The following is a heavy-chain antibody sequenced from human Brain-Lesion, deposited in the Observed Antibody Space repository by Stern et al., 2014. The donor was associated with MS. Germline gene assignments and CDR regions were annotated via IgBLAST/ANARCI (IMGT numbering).Heavy chain of an antibody. V-gene: IGHV5-51*03. CDR1: GYLFDDYW. CDR2: IFPRDSNT. CDR3: AISPATPSGYDRFDY. D-gene: IGHD5-12*01. Sequence: VQLVESGAEVKKPGESLKISCEASGYLFDDYWIGWVRQMSGRGLELVAIIFPRDSNTRYSPSVQGQVTISADKSISHAYLQWSSLKASDTAMYYCAISPATPSGYDRFDYWGQGALVTVSS. J-gene: IGHJ4*02.